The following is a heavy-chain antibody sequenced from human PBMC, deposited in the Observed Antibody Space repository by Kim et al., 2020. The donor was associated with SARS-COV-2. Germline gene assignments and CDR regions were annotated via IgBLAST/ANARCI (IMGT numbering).Heavy chain of an antibody. CDR2: VMSKADGGTI. Sequence: GGSLRLSCAASGFIFSNYWMSWVRQAPGKGLEWVGRVMSKADGGTIHYTAPGKGRITISSEDSKNMLYLQMVSLRTEDTAVYYCTTDRFNWGQGALVTVSS. CDR1: GFIFSNYW. J-gene: IGHJ4*02. V-gene: IGHV3-15*01. CDR3: TTDRFN.